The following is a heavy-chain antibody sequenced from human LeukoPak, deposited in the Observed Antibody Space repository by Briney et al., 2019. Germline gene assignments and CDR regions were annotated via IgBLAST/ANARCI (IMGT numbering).Heavy chain of an antibody. CDR3: AKCDSSSLYYYYGMDV. CDR1: GFTFSSYA. J-gene: IGHJ6*02. CDR2: ISGSGGST. D-gene: IGHD6-6*01. V-gene: IGHV3-23*01. Sequence: QSGGSLRLSCAASGFTFSSYAMSWVRQVPGKGLEWVSAISGSGGSTYYADSVKGRFTISRDNSKNTLYLQVNSLRAEDTAVYYCAKCDSSSLYYYYGMDVWGQGTMVTVSS.